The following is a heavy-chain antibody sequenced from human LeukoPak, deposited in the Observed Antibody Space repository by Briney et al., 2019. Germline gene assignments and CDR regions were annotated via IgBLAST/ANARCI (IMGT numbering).Heavy chain of an antibody. CDR1: GFTFDDYG. D-gene: IGHD3-16*02. CDR3: ARRESSYQNYYYYYHMDV. Sequence: GGSLRLSCAASGFTFDDYGMSWVRQAPGKGLEWVSDINWNGDSTGYADTVKGRFTISRDNAKNSLYLQMNSLRAEDTALYYCARRESSYQNYYYYYHMDVWGKGTAVTVSS. V-gene: IGHV3-20*04. J-gene: IGHJ6*03. CDR2: INWNGDST.